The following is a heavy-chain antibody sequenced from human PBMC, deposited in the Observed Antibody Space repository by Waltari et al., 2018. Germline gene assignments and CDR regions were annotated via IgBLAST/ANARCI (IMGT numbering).Heavy chain of an antibody. CDR3: ASDSSGTHDY. J-gene: IGHJ4*02. CDR1: GGSISSSSYY. Sequence: QLQLQESGPGLVKPSETLSLTCTVSGGSISSSSYYWGWIRQPPGKGLEWIGSIYYSGSTYDNPSLKSRGTISVDTSKNQFSLKLSSVTAADTVVYYCASDSSGTHDYWGQGTLVTVSS. V-gene: IGHV4-39*01. D-gene: IGHD3-22*01. CDR2: IYYSGST.